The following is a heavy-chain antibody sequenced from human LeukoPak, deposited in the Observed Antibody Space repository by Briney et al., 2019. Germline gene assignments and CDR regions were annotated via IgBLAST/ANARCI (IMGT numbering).Heavy chain of an antibody. CDR1: GSSFTSYW. D-gene: IGHD4-17*01. Sequence: GESLQISCKGSGSSFTSYWIGWVRQLPGKGLEWMGIIYPGDSDTRYSPSFQGQVTISADKSIRTAYLQWSSLKASDTAMYYCARQRYGDYFPFDYWGQGTLVTVSS. CDR2: IYPGDSDT. CDR3: ARQRYGDYFPFDY. J-gene: IGHJ4*02. V-gene: IGHV5-51*01.